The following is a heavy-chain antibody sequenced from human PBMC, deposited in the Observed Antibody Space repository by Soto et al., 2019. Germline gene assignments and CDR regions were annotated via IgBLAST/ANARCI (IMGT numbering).Heavy chain of an antibody. CDR2: IYPGDSDT. D-gene: IGHD2-15*01. CDR3: ARCPGGSARYFAS. V-gene: IGHV5-51*01. Sequence: PGESLKISCKGSGDTFNTYWIGWVRQMPGKGLEWMGIIYPGDSDTRYSPSFQDQVTISADKSISTAYLQWSSLRASDTAMYYCARCPGGSARYFASWGQGTVVTVSS. J-gene: IGHJ4*02. CDR1: GDTFNTYW.